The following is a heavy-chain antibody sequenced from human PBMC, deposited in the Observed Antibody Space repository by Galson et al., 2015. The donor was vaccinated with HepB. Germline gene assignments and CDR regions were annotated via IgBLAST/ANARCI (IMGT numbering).Heavy chain of an antibody. D-gene: IGHD2-2*01. V-gene: IGHV3-21*01. CDR3: ARGAGIVVVPAADFDY. Sequence: SLRLSCAASGFAFSSFYMSFVRQAPGKGLEWVSCISDSGAYTYYADSVKGRFTISRDNAKNSLYLQMNSLRDEDTAVYYCARGAGIVVVPAADFDYWGQGTLVTVSS. J-gene: IGHJ4*02. CDR2: ISDSGAYT. CDR1: GFAFSSFY.